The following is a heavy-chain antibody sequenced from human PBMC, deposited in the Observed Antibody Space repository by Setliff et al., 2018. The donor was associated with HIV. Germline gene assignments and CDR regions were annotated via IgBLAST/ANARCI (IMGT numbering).Heavy chain of an antibody. Sequence: SETLSLTCTVSGGPISTNDYYWGFIRQSPGKGLGWIASVHYGGSIFYNPSLKSRVTLSVGTSKRQFFLNLSSATTADTAMYYCVRPSFGIGGGSMFDPWGQGIVVTVSS. D-gene: IGHD3-3*01. V-gene: IGHV4-39*01. CDR1: GGPISTNDYY. CDR3: VRPSFGIGGGSMFDP. CDR2: VHYGGSI. J-gene: IGHJ5*02.